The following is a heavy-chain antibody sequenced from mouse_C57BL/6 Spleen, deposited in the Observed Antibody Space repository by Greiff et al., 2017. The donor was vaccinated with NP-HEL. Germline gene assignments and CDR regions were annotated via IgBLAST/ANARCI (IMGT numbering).Heavy chain of an antibody. CDR3: ARDEGYFDV. CDR2: ISDGGSYT. CDR1: GFTFSSYA. Sequence: EVKLVESGGGLVKPGGSLKLSCAASGFTFSSYAMSRVRQTPEKRLEWVATISDGGSYTYYPDNVKGRFTISRDNAKNNLYLQMSHLKSEDTAMYYCARDEGYFDVWGTGTTVTVSS. J-gene: IGHJ1*03. V-gene: IGHV5-4*01.